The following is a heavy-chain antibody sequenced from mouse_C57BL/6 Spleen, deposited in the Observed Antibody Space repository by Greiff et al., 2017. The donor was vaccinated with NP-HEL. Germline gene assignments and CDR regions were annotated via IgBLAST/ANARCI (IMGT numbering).Heavy chain of an antibody. J-gene: IGHJ1*03. Sequence: VQLQQPGAELVMPGASVKLSCKASGYTFTSYWMHWVKQRPGQGLEWIGEIDPSDSYTNYNQKFKGKSTLTVDKSSSTAYMQLSSLTSEDSAVYYCARFTTVVATPDVWGTGTTVTVSS. CDR1: GYTFTSYW. CDR3: ARFTTVVATPDV. CDR2: IDPSDSYT. D-gene: IGHD1-1*01. V-gene: IGHV1-69*01.